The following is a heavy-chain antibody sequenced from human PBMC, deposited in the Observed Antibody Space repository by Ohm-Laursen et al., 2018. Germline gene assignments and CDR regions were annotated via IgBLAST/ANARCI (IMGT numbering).Heavy chain of an antibody. CDR3: ARGSNEYGGLYFPH. D-gene: IGHD4-23*01. Sequence: GTLSLTCAVYGGSFSGYYWSWIRQPPGKGLEWIGHISYTGYTSYKSSLKSRVTISLDTSRKHFSLRLTSLAAADTAVYYCARGSNEYGGLYFPHWGQGTLVTVSS. CDR1: GGSFSGYY. J-gene: IGHJ1*01. V-gene: IGHV4-59*01. CDR2: ISYTGYT.